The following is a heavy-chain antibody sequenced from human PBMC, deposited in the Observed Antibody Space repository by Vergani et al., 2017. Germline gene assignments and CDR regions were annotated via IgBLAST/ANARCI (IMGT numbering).Heavy chain of an antibody. CDR1: GYSFTSYW. CDR3: ASSLIAAAFALRY. V-gene: IGHV5-10-1*03. Sequence: EVQLVPSGAEVKTPGESLRISCKGSGYSFTSYWISWVRQLPGKGLEWMGRIDPSDSYTNYSPSFQGHVTISADKSISTAYLQWSSLKASDTAMYYCASSLIAAAFALRYWGQGTLVTVSS. J-gene: IGHJ4*02. CDR2: IDPSDSYT. D-gene: IGHD6-13*01.